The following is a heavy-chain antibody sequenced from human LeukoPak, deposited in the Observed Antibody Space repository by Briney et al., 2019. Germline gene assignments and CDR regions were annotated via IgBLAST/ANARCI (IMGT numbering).Heavy chain of an antibody. CDR3: ARGLTMVRNKFDY. J-gene: IGHJ4*02. D-gene: IGHD3-10*01. CDR1: GGSFSGYY. CDR2: INHSGST. V-gene: IGHV4-34*01. Sequence: PSETLSLTCAVYGGSFSGYYWSWIRQPPGKGREWIGEINHSGSTNYNPSLKSRVTISVDTSKNQFSLKLSSVTAADTAVYYCARGLTMVRNKFDYWGQGTLVTVSS.